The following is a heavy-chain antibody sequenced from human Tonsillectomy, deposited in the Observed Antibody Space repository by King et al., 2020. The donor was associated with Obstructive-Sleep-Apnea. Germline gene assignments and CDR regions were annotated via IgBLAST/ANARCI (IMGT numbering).Heavy chain of an antibody. D-gene: IGHD3-10*01. J-gene: IGHJ4*02. Sequence: VQLVESGGGFLKPEGSLRLSCAASGFTLSDYYMSWFRQASGKGLEWVSLIISIGTYTKYADSVKGRFTISRDNAKNSLYLQMNSLRAEDTAVYYCAREGNYGDYWGQGTLVTVSS. CDR1: GFTLSDYY. CDR3: AREGNYGDY. V-gene: IGHV3-11*06. CDR2: IISIGTYT.